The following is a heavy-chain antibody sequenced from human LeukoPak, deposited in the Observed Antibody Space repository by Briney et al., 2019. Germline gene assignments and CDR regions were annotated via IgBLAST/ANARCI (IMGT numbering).Heavy chain of an antibody. Sequence: PSETLSLTCTVSGGSISSHYWSWIRQPPGKGLEWIGYIYYSGSTNYNPFLKSRVTISVDTSKNQFSLKLSSVTAADTAVYYCARLPLICSGGSCYSQYYFDYWGQGTLVTVSS. CDR2: IYYSGST. V-gene: IGHV4-59*11. D-gene: IGHD2-15*01. J-gene: IGHJ4*02. CDR3: ARLPLICSGGSCYSQYYFDY. CDR1: GGSISSHY.